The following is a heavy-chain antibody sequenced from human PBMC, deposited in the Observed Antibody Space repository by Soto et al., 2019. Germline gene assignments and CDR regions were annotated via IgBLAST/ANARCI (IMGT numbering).Heavy chain of an antibody. CDR2: INHSGST. D-gene: IGHD2-8*02. CDR1: GGSFSGYY. J-gene: IGHJ4*02. Sequence: QVQLQQWGAGLLKPSETLSLTCAVYGGSFSGYYWTWIRQPPGTGLEWIWEINHSGSTNYNPSLNSRVTISVDTSKNQFPLKLTSVTAADSAGYYCARDKITGRFDYWGQGTLVTVSS. CDR3: ARDKITGRFDY. V-gene: IGHV4-34*01.